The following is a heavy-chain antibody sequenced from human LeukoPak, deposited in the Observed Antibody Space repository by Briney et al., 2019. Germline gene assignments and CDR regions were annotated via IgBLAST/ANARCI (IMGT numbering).Heavy chain of an antibody. Sequence: SETLSLTCTVSGGSISSYYWSWIRQPPGKGLEWIGYAYYSGHTNYNSSLKSRVTMSLDTSKSQFSLRLSSVTAADTAVYFCARHLFATPFDYWGPGTLVTVSS. D-gene: IGHD2-15*01. CDR1: GGSISSYY. CDR3: ARHLFATPFDY. J-gene: IGHJ4*02. V-gene: IGHV4-59*08. CDR2: AYYSGHT.